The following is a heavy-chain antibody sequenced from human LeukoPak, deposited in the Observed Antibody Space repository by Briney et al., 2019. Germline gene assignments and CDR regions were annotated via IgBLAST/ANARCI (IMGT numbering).Heavy chain of an antibody. CDR1: GFTFSSYW. CDR2: INHNGNVD. J-gene: IGHJ6*02. Sequence: GGSLRLSRAASGFTFSSYWMNWARQAPGKGLEWVASINHNGNVDYYVDSVKGRFTISRDNAKNSLYLQMSNLRAEDTAVYFCARGGGLDVWGQGATVTVSS. D-gene: IGHD5-12*01. V-gene: IGHV3-7*03. CDR3: ARGGGLDV.